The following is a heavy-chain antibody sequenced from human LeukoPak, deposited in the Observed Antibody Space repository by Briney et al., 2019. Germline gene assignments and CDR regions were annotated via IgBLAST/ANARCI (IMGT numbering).Heavy chain of an antibody. CDR3: TTYYGVYYGMDV. Sequence: GRSLRLSCAASGFTFSNAWMSWVRQAPGQGLEWVGRIKSKTEGGTTDYAAPVKGRFTISRDDTKNTLYLHMNSLKTEDTAVYYCTTYYGVYYGMDVWGQGTTVTVSS. CDR1: GFTFSNAW. D-gene: IGHD1-26*01. CDR2: IKSKTEGGTT. J-gene: IGHJ6*02. V-gene: IGHV3-15*01.